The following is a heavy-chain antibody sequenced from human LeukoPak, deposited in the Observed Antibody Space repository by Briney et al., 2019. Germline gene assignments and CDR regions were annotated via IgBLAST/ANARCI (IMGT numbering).Heavy chain of an antibody. CDR1: GGSISSSGYY. D-gene: IGHD1-26*01. Sequence: PSETLSLTCTVSGGSISSSGYYWGWIRQPPGKGLEWIASIYYSGSTYYNPSLKSRVTISVDTSKNQLSLKLSSLTAADTAVYYCARHEYSGSYFGLSWFDPWGQGTLVTVSS. CDR2: IYYSGST. CDR3: ARHEYSGSYFGLSWFDP. V-gene: IGHV4-39*01. J-gene: IGHJ5*02.